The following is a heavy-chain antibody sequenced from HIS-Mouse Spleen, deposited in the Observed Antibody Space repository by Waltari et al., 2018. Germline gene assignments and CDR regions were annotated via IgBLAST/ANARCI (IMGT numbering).Heavy chain of an antibody. Sequence: EVQLVQSGAEVKKPGWPLKISGKGSGYSFTANGIGWVRQMPGKGLEWMGIIYPGDSDTRYSPSFQGQVTISADKSISTAYLQWSSLKASDTAMYYCARRGGSSSSWFDPWGQGTLVTVSS. CDR1: GYSFTANG. J-gene: IGHJ5*02. V-gene: IGHV5-51*03. D-gene: IGHD6-6*01. CDR3: ARRGGSSSSWFDP. CDR2: IYPGDSDT.